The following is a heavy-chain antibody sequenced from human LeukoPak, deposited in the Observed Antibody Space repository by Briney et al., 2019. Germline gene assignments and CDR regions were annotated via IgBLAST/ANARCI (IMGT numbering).Heavy chain of an antibody. Sequence: SETLSLTCAVYGGSFSGYYWSWIRQPPGKGLEWIGYIYYSGSTNYNPSLKSRVTISVDTSKNQFSLKLSSVTAADTAVYYCARSHDFWSGYYSIGAFDIWGQGTMVTVSS. CDR2: IYYSGST. J-gene: IGHJ3*02. D-gene: IGHD3-3*01. CDR1: GGSFSGYY. V-gene: IGHV4-59*08. CDR3: ARSHDFWSGYYSIGAFDI.